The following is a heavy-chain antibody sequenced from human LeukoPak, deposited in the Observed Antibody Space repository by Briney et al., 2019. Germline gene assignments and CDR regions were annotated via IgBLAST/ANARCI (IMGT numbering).Heavy chain of an antibody. CDR1: GFTFSDHH. J-gene: IGHJ5*02. V-gene: IGHV3-72*01. CDR3: ARDTVNGPFVISLDL. Sequence: GGSLRLSCAVSGFTFSDHHMDWVRQAPGKGLEWIGRSKNKANAYSTVYAASVKGRFTFSRDDPKNSLYLQMDSLKDEDTAVYYCARDTVNGPFVISLDLWGQGALVTVSS. D-gene: IGHD2-8*01. CDR2: SKNKANAYST.